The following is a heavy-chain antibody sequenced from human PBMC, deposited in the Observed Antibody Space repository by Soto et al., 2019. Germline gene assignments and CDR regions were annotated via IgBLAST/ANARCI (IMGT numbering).Heavy chain of an antibody. Sequence: ASVKVSCKASGYTFTSYGISWVRQAPGQGLEWMGWISAYNGNTNYAQKLQGRVTMTTDTSTSTAYMELRSLRSDDTAVYYCARSVAGPLSSKWFDPWGQGTLVTVSS. D-gene: IGHD6-19*01. CDR2: ISAYNGNT. CDR1: GYTFTSYG. J-gene: IGHJ5*02. V-gene: IGHV1-18*01. CDR3: ARSVAGPLSSKWFDP.